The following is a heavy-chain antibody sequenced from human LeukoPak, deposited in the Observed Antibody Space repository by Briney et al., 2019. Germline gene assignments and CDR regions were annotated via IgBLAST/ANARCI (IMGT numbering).Heavy chain of an antibody. D-gene: IGHD3-9*01. CDR3: AMTGQDRDYYYYMDV. J-gene: IGHJ6*03. Sequence: GGSLGLSCAASGFTFDDYAMHWVRQAPGKGLEWVSGISWNSGSIGYADSVKGRFTISRDNAKNSLYLQMNSLRAEDTALYYCAMTGQDRDYYYYMDVWGKGTTVTVSS. V-gene: IGHV3-9*01. CDR2: ISWNSGSI. CDR1: GFTFDDYA.